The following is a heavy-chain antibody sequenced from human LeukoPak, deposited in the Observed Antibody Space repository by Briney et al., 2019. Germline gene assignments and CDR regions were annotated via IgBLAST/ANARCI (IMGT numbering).Heavy chain of an antibody. Sequence: GGSLRLSCAASGFTFGNYDMHWVRHAAGKGLEWVSGIGTGGDTYYSGSVKGRFTISRDTATNSLYLHMRTLTAGDTALYFCASSPAYSSSWGAIDTWGQATLVTVSS. J-gene: IGHJ5*02. V-gene: IGHV3-13*01. D-gene: IGHD6-13*01. CDR2: IGTGGDT. CDR1: GFTFGNYD. CDR3: ASSPAYSSSWGAIDT.